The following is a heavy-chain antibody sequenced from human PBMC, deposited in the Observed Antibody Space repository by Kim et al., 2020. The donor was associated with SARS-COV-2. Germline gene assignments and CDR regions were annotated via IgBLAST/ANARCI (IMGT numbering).Heavy chain of an antibody. CDR2: I. D-gene: IGHD3-10*01. Sequence: IDYADSVKGRFSISIHNAKNSLYLQMNSLRAEATALYYCACACLYGPGYYWGQRTLVTVSS. V-gene: IGHV3-21*01. CDR3: ACACLYGPGYY. J-gene: IGHJ4*02.